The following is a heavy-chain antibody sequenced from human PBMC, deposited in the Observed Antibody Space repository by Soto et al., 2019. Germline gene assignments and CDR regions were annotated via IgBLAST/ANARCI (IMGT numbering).Heavy chain of an antibody. V-gene: IGHV5-51*01. Sequence: PGESLKISCQGSGYNFSTFWIAWVRQLPGKGLEWVGVVYPGDSDTRYSPSFQGQVTISADKSTSTVYLQWNTLKTSDTAIYYCARPRRRGGSAAFDIWGQGTLVTVSS. CDR2: VYPGDSDT. J-gene: IGHJ3*02. CDR1: GYNFSTFW. CDR3: ARPRRRGGSAAFDI.